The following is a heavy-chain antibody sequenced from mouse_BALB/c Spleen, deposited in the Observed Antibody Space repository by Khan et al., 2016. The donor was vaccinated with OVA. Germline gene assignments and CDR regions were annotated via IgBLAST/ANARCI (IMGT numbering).Heavy chain of an antibody. CDR3: ARSPYGNFAY. D-gene: IGHD2-1*01. Sequence: EVELVESGGGLVKPGGSLKLSCAASGFTFSTYAMSWVRQTPEKRLEWVATISSDGDYTYYPDNVSGRFTISRDNAKNTLYLQMSSLRSEDTAMYYCARSPYGNFAYWGQGSLVTDSA. J-gene: IGHJ3*01. V-gene: IGHV5-9-3*01. CDR2: ISSDGDYT. CDR1: GFTFSTYA.